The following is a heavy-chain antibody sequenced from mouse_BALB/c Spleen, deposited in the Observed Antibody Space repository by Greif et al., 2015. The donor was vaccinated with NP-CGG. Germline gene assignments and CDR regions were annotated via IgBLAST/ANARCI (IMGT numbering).Heavy chain of an antibody. V-gene: IGHV1-87*01. CDR3: AKLGRDAMDY. CDR1: GYIFTSYW. J-gene: IGHJ4*01. D-gene: IGHD4-1*01. CDR2: IYPGDGDT. Sequence: QVQLQQSGAELARPGASVKLSCKASGYIFTSYWMQWVKQRPGQGLEWIGAIYPGDGDTRYTQKFKGKATLTADKSSSTAYMQLSSLASEDSAVYYCAKLGRDAMDYWGQGTSVTVSS.